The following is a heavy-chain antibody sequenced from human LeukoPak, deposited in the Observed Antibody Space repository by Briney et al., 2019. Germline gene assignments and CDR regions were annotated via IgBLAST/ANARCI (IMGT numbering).Heavy chain of an antibody. CDR3: ARDPGSSVYSDY. CDR2: IYYSGST. V-gene: IGHV4-39*07. Sequence: SETLSLTCTVSGGSISSSSYYWGWIRQPPGKGLEWIGSIYYSGSTYYNPSLKSRVTISVDTSKNQISLKLTSVTAADTAVYYCARDPGSSVYSDYWGQGNLVTVSS. D-gene: IGHD3-10*01. CDR1: GGSISSSSYY. J-gene: IGHJ4*02.